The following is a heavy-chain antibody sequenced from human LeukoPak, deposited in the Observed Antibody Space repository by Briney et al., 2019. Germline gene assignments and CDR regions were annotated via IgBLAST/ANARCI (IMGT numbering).Heavy chain of an antibody. V-gene: IGHV3-30*02. J-gene: IGHJ3*02. D-gene: IGHD6-13*01. CDR1: GFTFSSYG. CDR2: IRYDGSNK. Sequence: GGSLRLSCAASGFTFSSYGMHWVRQAPGKGLEWVAFIRYDGSNKYYADSVKGRFTISRDNSKNSLYLQMNSLRAEDTAVYYCAKAGSSPFDAFDIWGQGTMVTVSS. CDR3: AKAGSSPFDAFDI.